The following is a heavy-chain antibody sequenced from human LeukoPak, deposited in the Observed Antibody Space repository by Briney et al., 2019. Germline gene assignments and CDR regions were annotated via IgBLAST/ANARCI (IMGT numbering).Heavy chain of an antibody. CDR2: ISSGGST. V-gene: IGHV3-23*01. D-gene: IGHD1-26*01. CDR1: GFTFNNYA. CDR3: AKDTYSTSPYYFDY. J-gene: IGHJ4*02. Sequence: GGFLRLSCAAAGFTFNNYAMRWVRQAPGKGLKWVSGISSGGSTYYADSVKGRFTISRDNSKNTLYLQMNSLRAEDTAVYYCAKDTYSTSPYYFDYWGQGTLVTVSS.